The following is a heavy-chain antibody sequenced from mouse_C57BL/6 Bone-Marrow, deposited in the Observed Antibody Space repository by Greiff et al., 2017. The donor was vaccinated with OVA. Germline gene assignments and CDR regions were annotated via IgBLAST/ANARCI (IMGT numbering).Heavy chain of an antibody. CDR3: ARDRGVLFAY. CDR1: GFTFSSYA. Sequence: EVNVVESGGGLVKPGGSLKLSCAASGFTFSSYAMSWVRQTPEKRLEWVATISDGGSYTYYPDNVKGRFTISRDNAKNNLYLQMSHLKSEDTAMYYCARDRGVLFAYWGQGTLVTVSA. CDR2: ISDGGSYT. J-gene: IGHJ3*01. V-gene: IGHV5-4*01.